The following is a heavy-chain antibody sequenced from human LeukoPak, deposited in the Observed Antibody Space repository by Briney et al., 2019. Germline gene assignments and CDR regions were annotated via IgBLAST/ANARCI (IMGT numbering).Heavy chain of an antibody. J-gene: IGHJ4*02. Sequence: GSLSLSCAASGFTFSSYWMSWARQAPGKGLEWVATIKQDGSEKYYVDSVKGRFTISRDNAKNSLYLQMNSLRAEDTAVYYCAREAYGDYFFYFDYWGQGTLVTVSS. CDR2: IKQDGSEK. D-gene: IGHD4-17*01. CDR3: AREAYGDYFFYFDY. CDR1: GFTFSSYW. V-gene: IGHV3-7*01.